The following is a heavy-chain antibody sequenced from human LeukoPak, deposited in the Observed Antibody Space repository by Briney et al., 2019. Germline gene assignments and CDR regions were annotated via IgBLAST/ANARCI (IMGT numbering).Heavy chain of an antibody. CDR1: GFTFSDYY. Sequence: GGSLLLSCAASGFTFSDYYMSWIRQAPGKGGEWVSDISSSSRYANYADSVKGRFTISRDNAKKSLYLQMNSLRAEDTAVYYCTRDKQQLDDYWGQGTLVTVSS. J-gene: IGHJ4*02. V-gene: IGHV3-11*05. CDR3: TRDKQQLDDY. CDR2: ISSSSRYA. D-gene: IGHD1-1*01.